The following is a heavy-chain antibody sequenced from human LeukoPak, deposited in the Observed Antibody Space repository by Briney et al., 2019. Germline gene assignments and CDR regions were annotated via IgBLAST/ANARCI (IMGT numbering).Heavy chain of an antibody. Sequence: PSETLSLTCTVSGGSISSSGYYWGWLRQPPGKGLEWIGTIYYSGSTYYNPSLKSRVTISVDTSKNQFSLKLSSVTAADTAVYYCAASDRSGYPFDYWGQGTLVTVSS. CDR2: IYYSGST. V-gene: IGHV4-39*01. CDR1: GGSISSSGYY. J-gene: IGHJ4*02. D-gene: IGHD3-22*01. CDR3: AASDRSGYPFDY.